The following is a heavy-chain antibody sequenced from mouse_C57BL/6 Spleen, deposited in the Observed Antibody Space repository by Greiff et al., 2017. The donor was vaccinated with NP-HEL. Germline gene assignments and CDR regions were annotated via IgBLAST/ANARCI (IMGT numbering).Heavy chain of an antibody. V-gene: IGHV14-1*01. Sequence: VQLQQSGAELVRPGASVKLSCTASGFTFTGYYMPWVKQRPEQGLEWIGRIDPEDGDTEYAAKFQGKATMTADTSSNTAYLQLSSLTSEDTAGYCCTGGSDCSISSGFACWGQGTLVTVSA. CDR1: GFTFTGYY. CDR3: TGGSDCSISSGFAC. CDR2: IDPEDGDT. J-gene: IGHJ3*01. D-gene: IGHD6-1*01.